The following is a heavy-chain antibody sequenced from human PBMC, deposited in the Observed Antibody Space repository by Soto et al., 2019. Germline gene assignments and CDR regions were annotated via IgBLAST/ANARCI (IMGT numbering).Heavy chain of an antibody. J-gene: IGHJ5*02. V-gene: IGHV3-30*18. CDR2: ISYDGSNK. D-gene: IGHD3-10*01. Sequence: GGSLRLSCAASGFTFSSYSMHWVRQAPGKGLEWVAVISYDGSNKYYADSVKGRFTISRDNSKNTLYLQMNSLRAEDTAVYYCAKDSALLGFGPWGQGTLVTV. CDR1: GFTFSSYS. CDR3: AKDSALLGFGP.